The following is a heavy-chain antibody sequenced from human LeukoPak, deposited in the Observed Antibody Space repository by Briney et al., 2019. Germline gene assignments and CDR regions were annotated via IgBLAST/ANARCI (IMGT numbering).Heavy chain of an antibody. CDR2: IIPIFGTA. D-gene: IGHD3-3*01. CDR3: ARGVGGVVIDAFDI. Sequence: SVKVSCKASGGTFSSYAISWVRQAPGQGLEWMGGIIPIFGTANYAQKFQGRVTITADESTSTAYMELSSLRSEDTAVYYCARGVGGVVIDAFDIWGQGTMVAVSS. CDR1: GGTFSSYA. J-gene: IGHJ3*02. V-gene: IGHV1-69*13.